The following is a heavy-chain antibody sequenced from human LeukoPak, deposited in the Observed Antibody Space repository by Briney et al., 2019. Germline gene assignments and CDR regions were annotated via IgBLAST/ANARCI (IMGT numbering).Heavy chain of an antibody. CDR2: IDGNSGIK. V-gene: IGHV3-48*01. J-gene: IGHJ3*02. Sequence: AGGSLRLSCAASGFTFTMLGMNWVRQAPGKGLEWVSYIDGNSGIKYYADSVQGRFTISRDNAQDSVFLQMTSLRVDDTAVYYCARTYDFGRGPPGDAFDNWGQGTLVTVPS. CDR3: ARTYDFGRGPPGDAFDN. D-gene: IGHD3-3*01. CDR1: GFTFTMLG.